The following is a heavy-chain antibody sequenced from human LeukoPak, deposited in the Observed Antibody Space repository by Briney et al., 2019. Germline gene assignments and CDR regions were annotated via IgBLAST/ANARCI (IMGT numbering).Heavy chain of an antibody. CDR3: ARGRDFWSGTKNCFDP. CDR1: GYTFTSYD. J-gene: IGHJ5*02. V-gene: IGHV1-8*01. D-gene: IGHD3-3*01. CDR2: INPSTGNT. Sequence: ASVKVSCKASGYTFTSYDVNWVRQATGQGREWIGWINPSTGNTGYAQKFQGRVTITRNTSITTAYMELSSLRSEDTAVYYCARGRDFWSGTKNCFDPWGQGTLVTVSS.